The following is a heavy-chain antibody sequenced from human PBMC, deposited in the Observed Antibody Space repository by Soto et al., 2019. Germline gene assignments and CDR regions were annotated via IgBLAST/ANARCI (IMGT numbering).Heavy chain of an antibody. V-gene: IGHV1-2*04. Sequence: ASVKVSCKASGYTFTDYYLHWVRQAPGQGLEWMGWINPNNGGTNYAQNFQGWFTMTRDTSISTVYMEVTTDDTAVYYCAREAGSLRGAKNLDYWAHGTLVTVSS. J-gene: IGHJ4*01. CDR3: AREAGSLRGAKNLDY. CDR1: GYTFTDYY. D-gene: IGHD1-26*01. CDR2: INPNNGGT.